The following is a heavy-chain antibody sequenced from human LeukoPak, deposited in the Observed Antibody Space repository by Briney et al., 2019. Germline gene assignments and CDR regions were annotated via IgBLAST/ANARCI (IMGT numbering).Heavy chain of an antibody. CDR1: GFTFSSYG. Sequence: GGSLRLSCAASGFTFSSYGMHWVRQAPGRGLEWVAFIRYDGSNKYYADSVKGRFTISRDNSKNTLYLQVNSLRAEDTAVYYCAKDRVAARAGYFDDWGQGTLVTVSS. V-gene: IGHV3-30*02. CDR2: IRYDGSNK. CDR3: AKDRVAARAGYFDD. J-gene: IGHJ4*02. D-gene: IGHD2-15*01.